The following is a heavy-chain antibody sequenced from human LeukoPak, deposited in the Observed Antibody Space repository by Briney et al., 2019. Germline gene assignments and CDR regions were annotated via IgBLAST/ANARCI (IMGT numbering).Heavy chain of an antibody. CDR3: ARRDSSGYPYYYYYNMDV. V-gene: IGHV5-51*01. J-gene: IGHJ6*02. D-gene: IGHD3-22*01. CDR1: GYSFTSYW. Sequence: PGESLKISCKGSGYSFTSYWIGWVRQMPGKGLEWMGIIYPGDSDTRYSPSFQGQVTISADKSISTAYLQWSSLKASDTAMYYCARRDSSGYPYYYYYNMDVWGQGTTVTLSS. CDR2: IYPGDSDT.